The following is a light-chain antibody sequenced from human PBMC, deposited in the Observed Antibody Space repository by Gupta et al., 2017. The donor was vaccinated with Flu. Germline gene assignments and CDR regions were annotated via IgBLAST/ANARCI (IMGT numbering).Light chain of an antibody. J-gene: IGLJ2*01. CDR1: SVHSSYA. Sequence: QLVLTQSPSASASLGASVKLTCPLSSVHSSYAIAWHQQQPEKGPRYLMKLNSDGINSKGDGIPDRFAGSSSGAERYLTIASLQSEDEADYYCQTWGTGMVFGGGTKLTVL. V-gene: IGLV4-69*01. CDR3: QTWGTGMV. CDR2: LNSDGIN.